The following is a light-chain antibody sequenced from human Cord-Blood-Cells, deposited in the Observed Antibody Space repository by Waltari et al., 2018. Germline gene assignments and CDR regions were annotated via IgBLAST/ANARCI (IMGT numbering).Light chain of an antibody. J-gene: IGKJ1*01. CDR2: WAS. Sequence: DIVMTQSPASLAVSLGGRATIHCKSSQSVLYSSNNKNYLAWYQQKPGQPPKLLIYWASTRESGVPDRFSGSGSGTDFTLTISSLQAEDVAVYYCQQYYSTPWTFGQGTKVEIK. V-gene: IGKV4-1*01. CDR3: QQYYSTPWT. CDR1: QSVLYSSNNKNY.